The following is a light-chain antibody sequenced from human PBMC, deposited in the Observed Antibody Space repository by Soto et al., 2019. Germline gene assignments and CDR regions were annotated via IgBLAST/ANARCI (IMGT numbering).Light chain of an antibody. CDR1: QSITDTH. J-gene: IGKJ4*01. CDR2: GGS. CDR3: QQYHTSPSLT. Sequence: EIVFTQSPGTLSLSPGERATLSCRASQSITDTHVAWYQQKPGQAPRLVIYGGSSRATGIPDRFSGSGSGTDFALTISRLEPEDFAVYYCQQYHTSPSLTFGGGTKVDIK. V-gene: IGKV3-20*01.